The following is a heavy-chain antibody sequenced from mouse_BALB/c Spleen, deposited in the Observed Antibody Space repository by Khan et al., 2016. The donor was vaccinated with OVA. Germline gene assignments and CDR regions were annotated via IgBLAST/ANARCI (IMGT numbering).Heavy chain of an antibody. CDR1: GYSITSDYA. CDR2: IAYSGST. CDR3: ARWGYDAWYFDV. J-gene: IGHJ1*01. D-gene: IGHD2-12*01. V-gene: IGHV3-2*02. Sequence: EVKLLESGPGLVKPSQSLSLTCTVTGYSITSDYAWNWIRQFPGNKLEWMGYIAYSGSTNYSPSLKSRISITRDTSKNQFFLQLNSVTADDTATYYCARWGYDAWYFDVWGAGTTFPVSS.